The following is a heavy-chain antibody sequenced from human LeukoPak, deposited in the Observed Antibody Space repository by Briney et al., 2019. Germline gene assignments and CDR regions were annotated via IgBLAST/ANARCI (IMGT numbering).Heavy chain of an antibody. CDR1: VFTFSIYS. J-gene: IGHJ4*02. CDR2: ITSSSNYI. CDR3: ARDRGYFDN. Sequence: GGSLRLSCAASVFTFSIYSMNWVRHAPGKGLEWLSSITSSSNYIYYADSVKGRFTISRNNVQNSLYLQMNSLRAEDTAMYYCARDRGYFDNWGQGTLVTVSS. V-gene: IGHV3-21*01.